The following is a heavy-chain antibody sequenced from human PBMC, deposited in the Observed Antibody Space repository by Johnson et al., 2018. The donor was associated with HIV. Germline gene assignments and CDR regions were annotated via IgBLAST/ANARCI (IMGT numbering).Heavy chain of an antibody. CDR3: AVDSLTASLDAFEL. V-gene: IGHV3-30*14. D-gene: IGHD2-21*02. CDR1: GFTFSDYY. Sequence: QVQLVESGGGLVKPGGSLRLSCAASGFTFSDYYMSWIRQAPGKGLEWVAVISYDGSNKYYADSVKGRFTISRDNSKNTVYLQMNSRSAEDTAVYYCAVDSLTASLDAFELWGQGTVVNVSS. J-gene: IGHJ3*01. CDR2: ISYDGSNK.